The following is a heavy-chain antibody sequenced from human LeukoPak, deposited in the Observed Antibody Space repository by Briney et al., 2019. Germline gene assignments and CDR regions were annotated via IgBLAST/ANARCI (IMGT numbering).Heavy chain of an antibody. J-gene: IGHJ6*02. CDR2: INHNGNVN. CDR3: ARGGGLDV. Sequence: ECVASINHNGNVNYYVDSVKGRFTISRDNAKNSLYLQMSNLRAEDTAVYFCARGGGLDVWGQGATVTVSS. V-gene: IGHV3-7*04.